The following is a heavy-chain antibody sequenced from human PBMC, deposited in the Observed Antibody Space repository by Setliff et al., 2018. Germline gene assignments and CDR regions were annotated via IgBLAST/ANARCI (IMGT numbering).Heavy chain of an antibody. Sequence: GASVKVSCKASGYTLSNSILSWVRQAPGQGLEWMGWISAYNDNKNYAQKFQGRVTMTTDTSTNTVFMELRSLRSDDTAMFYCARVVYYASGSSLSYGMDVWGQGTAVTVSS. CDR2: ISAYNDNK. CDR1: GYTLSNSI. V-gene: IGHV1-18*01. J-gene: IGHJ6*02. CDR3: ARVVYYASGSSLSYGMDV. D-gene: IGHD3-10*01.